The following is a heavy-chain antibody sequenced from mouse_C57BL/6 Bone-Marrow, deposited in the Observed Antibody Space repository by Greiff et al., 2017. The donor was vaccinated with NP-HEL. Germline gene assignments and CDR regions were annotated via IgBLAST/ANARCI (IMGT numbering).Heavy chain of an antibody. J-gene: IGHJ2*01. V-gene: IGHV1-69*01. CDR2: IDPSDSYT. Sequence: QVQLQQPGAELVMPGASVKLSCKASGYTFTSYWMHWVKQRPGQGLEWIGEIDPSDSYTNYNQKFKGKSTLTVDKSSSTAYMQLSSLTSEDSAVYDCARRKRHFDDWGQGTTLTVSS. D-gene: IGHD1-2*01. CDR1: GYTFTSYW. CDR3: ARRKRHFDD.